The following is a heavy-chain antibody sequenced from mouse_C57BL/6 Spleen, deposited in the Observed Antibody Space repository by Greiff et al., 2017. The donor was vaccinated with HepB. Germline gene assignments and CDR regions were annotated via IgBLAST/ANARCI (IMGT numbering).Heavy chain of an antibody. CDR1: GGDIKDDE. Sequence: GAERGKKGEEGKGEGKEEGGDIKDDERKRGKQRTEQGLDCVGRIDVEDGETKYAPKFQGKATITADTSSNTAYLQLSSLTSEDTAVYYCARDYYGSSYFDYWGQGTTLTVSS. CDR3: ARDYYGSSYFDY. CDR2: IDVEDGET. J-gene: IGHJ2*01. D-gene: IGHD1-1*01. V-gene: IGHV14-2*01.